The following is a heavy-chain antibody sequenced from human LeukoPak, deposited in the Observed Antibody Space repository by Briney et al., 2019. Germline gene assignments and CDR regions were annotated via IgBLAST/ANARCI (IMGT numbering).Heavy chain of an antibody. Sequence: AASVKVSCKASGYTFTGYYVHWVRQAPGQGLEWMGWINPNSGGTNYAQKFQGRVTMTRDTSISTAYMELSRLRSDDTAVYYCARGLTYYYDSSGYYPAWGQGTLVTVSS. CDR3: ARGLTYYYDSSGYYPA. CDR1: GYTFTGYY. CDR2: INPNSGGT. D-gene: IGHD3-22*01. V-gene: IGHV1-2*02. J-gene: IGHJ5*02.